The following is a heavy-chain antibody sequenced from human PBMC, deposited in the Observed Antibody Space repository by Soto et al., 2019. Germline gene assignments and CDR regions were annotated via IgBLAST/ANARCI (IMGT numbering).Heavy chain of an antibody. V-gene: IGHV1-3*01. CDR2: INAGIGGT. J-gene: IGHJ4*02. CDR1: GYTFTGYA. D-gene: IGHD2-2*01. CDR3: ARESAASNAYAF. Sequence: ASVKVSCKASGYTFTGYAIHWVRQAPGQRLEWMGWINAGIGGTKYSEKFQGRVTITRDTSATTAYMELSSLRSEDSAVYYCARESAASNAYAFWGQGTLVTVSS.